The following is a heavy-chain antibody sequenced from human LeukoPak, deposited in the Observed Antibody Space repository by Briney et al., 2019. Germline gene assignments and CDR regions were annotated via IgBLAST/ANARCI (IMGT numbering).Heavy chain of an antibody. CDR3: AKPSDIVVVPAALKD. Sequence: GGSLRLSCAASGFTFSSYAMSWVRRAPGKGLEWVSAISGSGGSTYYADSVKGRFTISRDNSKNTLYLQMNSLRAEDTAVYYCAKPSDIVVVPAALKDWGQGTLVTVSS. D-gene: IGHD2-2*01. V-gene: IGHV3-23*01. CDR1: GFTFSSYA. J-gene: IGHJ4*02. CDR2: ISGSGGST.